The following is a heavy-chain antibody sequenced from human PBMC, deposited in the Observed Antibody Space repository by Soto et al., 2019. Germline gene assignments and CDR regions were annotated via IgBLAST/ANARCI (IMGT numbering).Heavy chain of an antibody. D-gene: IGHD3-10*01. CDR1: GGSINSDGYS. Sequence: QLQLQESGSGLVKPSQTLSLTCAVSGGSINSDGYSWSWIRQSPGKGLQWIGYIHHTGRTYYSPSLSNRVSISIDRSKNQFSLQLTSVTAADTAVYYCASLPMVRGVIGWFDPWGQGTLVTVSS. J-gene: IGHJ5*02. V-gene: IGHV4-30-2*06. CDR3: ASLPMVRGVIGWFDP. CDR2: IHHTGRT.